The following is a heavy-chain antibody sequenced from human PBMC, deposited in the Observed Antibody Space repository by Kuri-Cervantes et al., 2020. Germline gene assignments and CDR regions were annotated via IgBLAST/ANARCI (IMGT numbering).Heavy chain of an antibody. CDR2: ISRNSDSI. CDR3: ANGCRYFRSDFHD. V-gene: IGHV3-20*04. Sequence: GGSLRLSCAASGFTFSNYRMNWVRQAPGKGLEWVSGISRNSDSIGYADSVKGRFTISRDNAKKSLYLQMNSLRAEDTALYYCANGCRYFRSDFHDWGQGTLVTVSS. J-gene: IGHJ4*02. CDR1: GFTFSNYR. D-gene: IGHD2-21*01.